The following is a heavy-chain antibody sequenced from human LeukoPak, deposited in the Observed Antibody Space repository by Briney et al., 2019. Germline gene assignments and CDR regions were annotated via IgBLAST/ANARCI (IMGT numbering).Heavy chain of an antibody. D-gene: IGHD1-14*01. J-gene: IGHJ6*02. CDR1: GFTFDHYD. Sequence: GGSLRLSCAASGFTFDHYDMHWVRQAPGKGLEWVSLINGDGDAIYYTDSVKGRFTISRDNSKNSLYLQMNSLRTEDTALYYCAKDRGRIGYYGMDVWGQGTTVTVSS. CDR3: AKDRGRIGYYGMDV. CDR2: INGDGDAI. V-gene: IGHV3-43*02.